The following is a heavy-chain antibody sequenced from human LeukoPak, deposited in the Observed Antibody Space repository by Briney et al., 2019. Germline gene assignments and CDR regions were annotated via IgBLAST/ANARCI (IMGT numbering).Heavy chain of an antibody. J-gene: IGHJ4*02. CDR3: ARGRYYGSGSYLSYFDY. CDR2: IIPILGIA. D-gene: IGHD3-10*01. CDR1: GGTFSSYA. Sequence: GASVKVSCKASGGTFSSYAISWVRQAPGQGLEWMGRIIPILGIANYAQKFQGRVTITADKSTSTAYMELSSLRSEDTAVYYCARGRYYGSGSYLSYFDYWGQGTLVTVSS. V-gene: IGHV1-69*04.